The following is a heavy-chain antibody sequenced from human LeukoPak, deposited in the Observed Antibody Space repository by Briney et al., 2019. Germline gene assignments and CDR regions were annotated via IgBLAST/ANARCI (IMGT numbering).Heavy chain of an antibody. CDR3: ARDLGSGSYDY. V-gene: IGHV3-53*01. J-gene: IGHJ4*02. CDR2: IYSGGST. Sequence: PGGSLRLTCTASGFTVSSNYMTWVRQAPGKGLEWVSVIYSGGSTYYADSVKGRFTISRDNSKNTLYLQMNSLRAEDTAVYYCARDLGSGSYDYWGQGTLVTVSS. CDR1: GFTVSSNY. D-gene: IGHD3-10*01.